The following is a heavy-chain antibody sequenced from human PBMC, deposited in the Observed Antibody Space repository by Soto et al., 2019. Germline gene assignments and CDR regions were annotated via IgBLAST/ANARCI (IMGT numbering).Heavy chain of an antibody. CDR1: GYSFTSYW. J-gene: IGHJ6*03. Sequence: GESLKISCRGSGYSFTSYWIGWARQMPGKGLEWMGIIYPGDSDTRYSPSFQGQVTISADKSISTAYLQWSSLKASDTAMYYCARRADCTSTSYYYYYYYYMDVCGKGTTVTVSS. V-gene: IGHV5-51*01. D-gene: IGHD2-2*01. CDR3: ARRADCTSTSYYYYYYYYMDV. CDR2: IYPGDSDT.